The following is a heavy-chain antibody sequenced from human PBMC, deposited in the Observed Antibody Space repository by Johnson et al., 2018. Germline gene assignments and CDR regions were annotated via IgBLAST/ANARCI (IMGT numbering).Heavy chain of an antibody. CDR2: ISGSGGST. CDR1: GFTFSSYA. J-gene: IGHJ1*01. D-gene: IGHD4-17*01. CDR3: ARSQSAYYGDYVGAEYFQH. Sequence: VQLVQSGGGLVQXGGSLRLSCAASGFTFSSYAMSWVRQAPGKGLEWVSAISGSGGSTYYADSVKGRFTISRDNAKNSLYLQMNSLRAEDTAVYYCARSQSAYYGDYVGAEYFQHWGQGTLVTVSS. V-gene: IGHV3-23*04.